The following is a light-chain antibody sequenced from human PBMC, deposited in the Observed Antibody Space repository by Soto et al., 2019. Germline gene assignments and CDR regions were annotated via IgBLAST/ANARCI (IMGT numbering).Light chain of an antibody. V-gene: IGKV3-11*01. CDR3: QQRSNWPPRT. Sequence: IVLTQSPATLSLSPWERVTISCRASQSVSSYLAWYQQKPGQAPRLLIYAASSMATGIPSRFSGSGSGTDFTLTISSLEPEDFAVYYCQQRSNWPPRTFGGGTKVDIK. CDR1: QSVSSY. J-gene: IGKJ4*02. CDR2: AAS.